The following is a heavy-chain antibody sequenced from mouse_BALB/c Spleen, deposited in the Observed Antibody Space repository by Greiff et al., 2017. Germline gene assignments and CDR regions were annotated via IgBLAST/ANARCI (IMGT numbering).Heavy chain of an antibody. Sequence: DVKLVESGGGLVKPGGSLKLSCAASGFTFSSYTMSWVRQTPEKRLEWVATISSGGSYTYYPDSVKGRFTISRDNAKNTLYLQMSSLKSEDTAMYYCTRDLYDYDAYFDYWGQGTTLTVSS. CDR1: GFTFSSYT. CDR3: TRDLYDYDAYFDY. V-gene: IGHV5-6-4*01. CDR2: ISSGGSYT. J-gene: IGHJ2*01. D-gene: IGHD2-4*01.